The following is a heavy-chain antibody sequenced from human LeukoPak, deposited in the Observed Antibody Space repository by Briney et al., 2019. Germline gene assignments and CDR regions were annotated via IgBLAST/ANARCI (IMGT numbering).Heavy chain of an antibody. CDR1: GFTFGSYW. CDR2: INTDGSSP. CDR3: ARGTAATAGIDY. D-gene: IGHD6-13*01. V-gene: IGHV3-74*01. J-gene: IGHJ4*02. Sequence: GGSLRLSCAASGFTFGSYWMHWVRQAPGRGLVWVSHINTDGSSPTYGDSAKGRFTVSRDNAKNTLFLQMNSLRVEDTAVYYCARGTAATAGIDYWGQGTLVTVSS.